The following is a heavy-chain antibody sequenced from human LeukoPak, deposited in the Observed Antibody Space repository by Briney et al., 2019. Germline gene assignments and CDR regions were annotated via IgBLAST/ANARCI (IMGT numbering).Heavy chain of an antibody. D-gene: IGHD4-17*01. CDR2: IYSGGST. J-gene: IGHJ3*02. Sequence: GGSLRLSCAASGLPVSSNYMSWVRQAPGEGLEWVSVIYSGGSTYYADSVKGRFTISRDNSKNTLYLQMNSLRAEDAAVYDCARGRSRAVDIWGQGTMVTVSA. CDR3: ARGRSRAVDI. CDR1: GLPVSSNY. V-gene: IGHV3-53*01.